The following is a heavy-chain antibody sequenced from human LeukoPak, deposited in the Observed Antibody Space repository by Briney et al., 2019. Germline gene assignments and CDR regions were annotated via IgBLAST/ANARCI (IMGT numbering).Heavy chain of an antibody. Sequence: PGGSLRLACAASGFTVSSYGMSWVRQAPGKGLEWVSPISRIGGTTYYAASVKGRFTISRDNSKNTLYLQMNSLRAEDTAVYYCAKGTYGMDVWGQGTTVTVSS. V-gene: IGHV3-23*01. CDR1: GFTVSSYG. CDR2: ISRIGGTT. CDR3: AKGTYGMDV. J-gene: IGHJ6*02.